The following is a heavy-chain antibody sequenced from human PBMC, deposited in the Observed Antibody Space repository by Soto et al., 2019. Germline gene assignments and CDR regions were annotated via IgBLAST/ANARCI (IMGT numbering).Heavy chain of an antibody. CDR3: ATGWGGGTSFNAFDI. CDR2: IKSKTDGGTI. D-gene: IGHD1-26*01. J-gene: IGHJ3*02. CDR1: GFTFNNAW. Sequence: GGSLRLSCEASGFTFNNAWMSWIRQAPGKGLEWVGRIKSKTDGGTIDYAAPVKGRFTISRADSKSTLYLQMNSLKNEDTAVYYCATGWGGGTSFNAFDIWGQGTVVTVSS. V-gene: IGHV3-15*01.